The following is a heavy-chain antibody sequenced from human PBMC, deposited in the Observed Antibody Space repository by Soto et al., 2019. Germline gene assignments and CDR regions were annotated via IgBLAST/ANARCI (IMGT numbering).Heavy chain of an antibody. CDR1: CGSISSVGYY. Sequence: SETLCLNCTFSCGSISSVGYYWSWIRQPPGKGLEWIGYIYYSGSTYYNPSLKSRVTISVDTSKNQFSLKLSSVTAADTAVYYCARALGYSYGNWFDPWGPGTLVTVSS. V-gene: IGHV4-61*08. CDR2: IYYSGST. D-gene: IGHD5-18*01. J-gene: IGHJ5*02. CDR3: ARALGYSYGNWFDP.